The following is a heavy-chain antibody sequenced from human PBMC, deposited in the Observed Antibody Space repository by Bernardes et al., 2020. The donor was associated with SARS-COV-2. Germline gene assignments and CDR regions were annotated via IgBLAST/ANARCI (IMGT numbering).Heavy chain of an antibody. CDR2: INPKSGVT. CDR3: ARVGELEANYYYGLDV. CDR1: GYTFTDHY. D-gene: IGHD1-1*01. V-gene: IGHV1-2*02. J-gene: IGHJ6*02. Sequence: ASVKVSCKASGYTFTDHYIHWLRQAPGQGLEWMGWINPKSGVTDYAQKFQGRVTMTRDTSSSTAYMDMTRLRIDDTAVYYCARVGELEANYYYGLDVWGQGTTVTVSS.